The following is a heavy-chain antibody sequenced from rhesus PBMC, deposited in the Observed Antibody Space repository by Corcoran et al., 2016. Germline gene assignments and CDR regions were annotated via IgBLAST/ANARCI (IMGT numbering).Heavy chain of an antibody. CDR1: GFTFRAFG. Sequence: EVQLVESGGGLVHPGGSLRLSCAGSGFTFRAFGIPWVRPAPGKGLEWVAVISSDGSNKYFADSVKDRFTISRDNSNNILYLQMNNLKLEDTAVYYCTRFDVWGPGVRVTVSS. J-gene: IGHJ5-1*01. V-gene: IGHV3-54*02. CDR2: ISSDGSNK. CDR3: TRFDV.